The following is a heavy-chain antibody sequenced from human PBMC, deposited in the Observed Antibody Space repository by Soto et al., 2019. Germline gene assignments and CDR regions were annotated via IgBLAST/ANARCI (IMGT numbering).Heavy chain of an antibody. CDR1: GFTFSSYA. D-gene: IGHD3-9*01. J-gene: IGHJ4*02. V-gene: IGHV3-23*01. CDR2: ISGSGGST. CDR3: AKDVGVLRYFDWLLPFDY. Sequence: GGSLRLSCAASGFTFSSYAMSWVRQAPGKGLEWVSAISGSGGSTYYADSVKGRFTISRDNSKNTLYLQMNSLRAEDTAVYYCAKDVGVLRYFDWLLPFDYWGQGTLVTVSS.